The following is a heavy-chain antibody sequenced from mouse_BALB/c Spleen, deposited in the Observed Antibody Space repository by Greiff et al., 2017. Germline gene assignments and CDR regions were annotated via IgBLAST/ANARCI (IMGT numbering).Heavy chain of an antibody. Sequence: QVQLKESGAELARPGASVKMSCKASGYTFTSYTMHWVKQRPGQGLEWIGYINPSSGYTNYNQKFKDKATLTADKSSSTAYMQLSSLTSEDSAVYYCARGGNYEFAYWGQGTLVTVSA. CDR3: ARGGNYEFAY. CDR2: INPSSGYT. CDR1: GYTFTSYT. D-gene: IGHD2-1*01. J-gene: IGHJ3*01. V-gene: IGHV1-4*01.